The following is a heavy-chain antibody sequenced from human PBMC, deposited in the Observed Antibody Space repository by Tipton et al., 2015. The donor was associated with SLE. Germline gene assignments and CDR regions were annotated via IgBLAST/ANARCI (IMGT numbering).Heavy chain of an antibody. J-gene: IGHJ1*01. D-gene: IGHD6-13*01. Sequence: TLSLTCTVSGGSISTYYWSWFRQPAGKGLEWIGRIYSTGGSNYNPSLKSRVTMSVAMSKNQFSLKLTSVTAADTAVYYCARGQDSSKIQHWGQGTLVTVSS. CDR1: GGSISTYY. V-gene: IGHV4-4*07. CDR3: ARGQDSSKIQH. CDR2: IYSTGGS.